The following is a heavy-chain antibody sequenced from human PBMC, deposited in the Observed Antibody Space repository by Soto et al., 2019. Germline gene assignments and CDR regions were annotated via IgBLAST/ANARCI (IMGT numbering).Heavy chain of an antibody. CDR3: AREYYYDSSGYYSISWFDH. V-gene: IGHV1-2*02. CDR2: INPNSGGT. CDR1: GYTFTGHY. D-gene: IGHD3-22*01. Sequence: GASVKVSCKASGYTFTGHYMHWVRQAPGQGLEWMGWINPNSGGTNYAQKFQGRVTMTRDTSISTAYMELSRLRSDDTAVYYCAREYYYDSSGYYSISWFDHWGQGTLVTVSS. J-gene: IGHJ5*02.